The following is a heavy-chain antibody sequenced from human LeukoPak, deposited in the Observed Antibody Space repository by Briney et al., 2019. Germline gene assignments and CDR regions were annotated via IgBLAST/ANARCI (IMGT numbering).Heavy chain of an antibody. V-gene: IGHV4-39*01. D-gene: IGHD3-22*01. CDR3: ARHDRYYYDGSGHITSSFFDY. CDR2: VYYGGST. Sequence: KPSETLSLXCSVSGGSISTSNYLWAWIRQPPGKGLEGIGSVYYGGSTQYNPALQSRVTISIDTSKNQFSLKLNSVTAADTAVYYCARHDRYYYDGSGHITSSFFDYWGQGTLVTVSS. CDR1: GGSISTSNYL. J-gene: IGHJ4*02.